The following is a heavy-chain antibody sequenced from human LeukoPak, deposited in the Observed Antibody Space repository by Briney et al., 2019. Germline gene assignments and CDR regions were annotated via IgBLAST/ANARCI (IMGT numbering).Heavy chain of an antibody. CDR3: ANRGYNYGLDAFDI. Sequence: TGGSLRLSCAASGFTFSSYAMSWVRQPPGKGLEWVSGISGSGGTTYYADSVKGRFTISRDDSKNTLYLQMNSLRPEHTAVYYCANRGYNYGLDAFDIWGQGTMVTVSS. CDR1: GFTFSSYA. CDR2: ISGSGGTT. V-gene: IGHV3-23*01. J-gene: IGHJ3*02. D-gene: IGHD5-18*01.